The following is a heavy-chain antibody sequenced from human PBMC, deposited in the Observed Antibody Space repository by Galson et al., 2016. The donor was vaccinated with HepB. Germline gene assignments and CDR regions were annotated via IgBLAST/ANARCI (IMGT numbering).Heavy chain of an antibody. CDR3: ARDREPETTMPTFDL. Sequence: SLRLSCAASGFAFSDYYMSWIRQTPGKGPEWIAYIAGRNTTIYLSDSVKGRFTVSRDNTKDSLFLHMADLRAEDTAIYFCARDREPETTMPTFDLWGQGVMVTVSS. V-gene: IGHV3-11*01. CDR2: IAGRNTTI. D-gene: IGHD4-17*01. J-gene: IGHJ5*02. CDR1: GFAFSDYY.